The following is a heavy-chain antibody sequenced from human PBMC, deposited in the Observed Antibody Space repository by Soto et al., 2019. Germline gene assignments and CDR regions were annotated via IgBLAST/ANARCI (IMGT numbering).Heavy chain of an antibody. CDR3: ARGSTYDFWSGYIYSGMDV. CDR1: GFTFRGYW. V-gene: IGHV3-7*03. CDR2: INQDGSEK. D-gene: IGHD3-3*01. Sequence: EVQLVESGGGLVQPGGSLRLSCAASGFTFRGYWVNWVRQAPGKGLEWVANINQDGSEKYYVGSVKGRFTISRDNAKNSLYLQMNNLRDEDTAVYYCARGSTYDFWSGYIYSGMDVWGQGTTVTVSS. J-gene: IGHJ6*02.